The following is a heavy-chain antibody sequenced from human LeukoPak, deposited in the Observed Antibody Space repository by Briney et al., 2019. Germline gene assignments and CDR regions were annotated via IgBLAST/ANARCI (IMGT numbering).Heavy chain of an antibody. CDR1: GFTFSSYA. Sequence: PGRSLRLSCAASGFTFSSYAMHWVRQAPGKGLEWVAVISYDGSNKYYADSVKGRFTISRDNSKNTLYLQMNSLRAEDTAVYYCARDVSNYYGSGSCYTSNYFDYWGQGTLVTVSS. CDR2: ISYDGSNK. J-gene: IGHJ4*02. CDR3: ARDVSNYYGSGSCYTSNYFDY. V-gene: IGHV3-30*04. D-gene: IGHD3-10*01.